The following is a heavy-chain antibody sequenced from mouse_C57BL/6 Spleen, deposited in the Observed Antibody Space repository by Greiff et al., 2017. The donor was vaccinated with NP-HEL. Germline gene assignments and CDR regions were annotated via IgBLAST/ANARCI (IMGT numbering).Heavy chain of an antibody. J-gene: IGHJ2*01. Sequence: QVQLQQSGAELVKPGASVKISCKASGYAFSSYWMHWVKQRPGKGLEWIGQIYPGDGDTNYNGKFKGKATLTADKSSSTAYMQLSSLTSEDSAVYFCARWGLYDGYAFDYWGQGTTLTVSS. V-gene: IGHV1-80*01. CDR1: GYAFSSYW. CDR2: IYPGDGDT. CDR3: ARWGLYDGYAFDY. D-gene: IGHD2-3*01.